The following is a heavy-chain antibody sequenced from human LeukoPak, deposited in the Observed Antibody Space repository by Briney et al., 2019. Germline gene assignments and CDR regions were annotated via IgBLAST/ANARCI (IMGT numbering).Heavy chain of an antibody. CDR2: FDPEKAEI. V-gene: IGHV1-24*01. Sequence: GASVKVSCKLSGNTLRELPIQWVRQAGGGRHEWVAGFDPEKAEIVYAQKFQGRVTMTEDTSTNPAYMELTSLTSDDTALYYCATRGSDFWSGFDYWGQGTQVTVSS. CDR3: ATRGSDFWSGFDY. J-gene: IGHJ4*02. D-gene: IGHD3-3*01. CDR1: GNTLRELP.